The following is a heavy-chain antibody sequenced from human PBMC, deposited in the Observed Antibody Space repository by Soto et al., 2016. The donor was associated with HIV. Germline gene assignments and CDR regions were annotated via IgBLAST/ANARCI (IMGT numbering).Heavy chain of an antibody. CDR2: ISGSDGTI. D-gene: IGHD3-10*01. CDR3: AKGYFGSGSFENWFDP. J-gene: IGHJ5*02. CDR1: GFSFRNYA. V-gene: IGHV3-23*01. Sequence: EVQLLESGGGLVQPGGSLRLSCAASGFSFRNYAMSWVRQAPGKGLEWVAIISGSDGTIYYADSVKGRFTIPRDNSKNTLFLQMNNLRAEDTAVYYCAKGYFGSGSFENWFDPWGQGTLLTVSS.